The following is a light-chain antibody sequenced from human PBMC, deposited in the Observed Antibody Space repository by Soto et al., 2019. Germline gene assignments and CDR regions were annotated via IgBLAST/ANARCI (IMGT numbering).Light chain of an antibody. J-gene: IGKJ1*01. CDR2: AAS. CDR1: QSISNY. CDR3: QQIYTSSWT. V-gene: IGKV1-39*01. Sequence: DIQMTQSPSSLSASVGDRVTITCRASQSISNYLNWYQQKPGKAPKLLIYAASSLQSGVPSRFGGSGSGTDFPLTISSLQPEDFAVYYCQQIYTSSWTFGQGTKVE.